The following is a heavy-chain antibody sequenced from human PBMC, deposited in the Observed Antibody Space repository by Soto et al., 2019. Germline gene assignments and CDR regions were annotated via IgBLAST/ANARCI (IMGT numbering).Heavy chain of an antibody. J-gene: IGHJ6*03. CDR1: GGSISSSSYY. Sequence: SETLSLTCTVSGGSISSSSYYWGWIRQPPGKGLEWIGSIYYSGSTYYNPSLKSRVTISVDTSKNQFSLKLSSVTAADTAVYYCASQTSGDVVVPAAMWGYYYYYMDVWGKGTTVTVSS. V-gene: IGHV4-39*01. D-gene: IGHD2-2*01. CDR2: IYYSGST. CDR3: ASQTSGDVVVPAAMWGYYYYYMDV.